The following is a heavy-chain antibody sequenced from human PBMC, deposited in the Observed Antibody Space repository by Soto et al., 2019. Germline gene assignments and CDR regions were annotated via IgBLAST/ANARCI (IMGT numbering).Heavy chain of an antibody. CDR3: VRDISKDYGHYAGAAFDI. CDR2: IHYSGNT. Sequence: QVQLQESGPGLVKPSQTLSLTCTVSGGSISSAGYYWSWIRQTPGKGLDWIGNIHYSGNTYYNPSLKSRLSMSVDTSKNQVSLKLSSVTAADTAVYYCVRDISKDYGHYAGAAFDIWGQGTMVAVSS. V-gene: IGHV4-30-4*01. CDR1: GGSISSAGYY. J-gene: IGHJ3*02. D-gene: IGHD4-17*01.